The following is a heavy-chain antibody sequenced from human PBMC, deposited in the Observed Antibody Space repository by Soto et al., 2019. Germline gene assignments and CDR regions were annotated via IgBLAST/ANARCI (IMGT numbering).Heavy chain of an antibody. CDR1: GGSVSGYY. D-gene: IGHD5-12*01. CDR3: AREYSGYDRRPYYYYYYYMDV. Sequence: SETLSLTCAVYGGSVSGYYWSWIRQPPGKGLEWIGENNHSGSTNYNPSLKSRVTISVDTSKNQFSLKLSSVTAADTAVYYCAREYSGYDRRPYYYYYYYMDVWGKGTTVTVSS. V-gene: IGHV4-34*01. J-gene: IGHJ6*03. CDR2: NNHSGST.